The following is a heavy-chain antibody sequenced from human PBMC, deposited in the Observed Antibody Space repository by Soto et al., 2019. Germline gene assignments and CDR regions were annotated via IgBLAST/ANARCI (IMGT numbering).Heavy chain of an antibody. CDR2: LSGSGGTT. D-gene: IGHD3-10*01. J-gene: IGHJ4*02. Sequence: VGSLRLSCTVSGATFSNYAMNWVRQAPGKGLEWVSSLSGSGGTTYYADSVKGRFIISRDNSKNTLYLLMNSLRAEDTALYYCAKQRADYGSGADTFYFDSWGQGALVTVSS. CDR1: GATFSNYA. V-gene: IGHV3-23*01. CDR3: AKQRADYGSGADTFYFDS.